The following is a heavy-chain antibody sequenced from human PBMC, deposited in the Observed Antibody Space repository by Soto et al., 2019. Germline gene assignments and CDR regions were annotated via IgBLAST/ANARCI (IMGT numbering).Heavy chain of an antibody. J-gene: IGHJ4*02. CDR3: ARHVRPFSSGYHPFDY. CDR1: DDSFTSSTYY. D-gene: IGHD6-19*01. Sequence: QLQLQESGPGLVKPSETLSLTCTVSDDSFTSSTYYWAWIRQPPGKGLEWIGSILYSGSTYCNPSLKSRVTTSVDTSNNQFSLTLSSVTAADTAVYYCARHVRPFSSGYHPFDYWGQGALVTVSS. CDR2: ILYSGST. V-gene: IGHV4-39*01.